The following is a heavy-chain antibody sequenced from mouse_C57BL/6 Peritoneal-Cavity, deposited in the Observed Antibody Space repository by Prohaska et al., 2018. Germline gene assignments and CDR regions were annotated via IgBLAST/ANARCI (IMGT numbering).Heavy chain of an antibody. CDR3: DCNYDAMDY. CDR1: GYTFTSYW. D-gene: IGHD2-1*01. CDR2: IYPSDRET. Sequence: QVQLQQPGPELVIPGSSVKLSCKASGYTFTSYWLDLEKLWPSQGLEWLGNIYPSDRETHYNQKFKDKATLTVDKSSSTAYMQLSSLTSEDSAVYYCDCNYDAMDYWGQGTSVTVSS. J-gene: IGHJ4*01. V-gene: IGHV1-61*01.